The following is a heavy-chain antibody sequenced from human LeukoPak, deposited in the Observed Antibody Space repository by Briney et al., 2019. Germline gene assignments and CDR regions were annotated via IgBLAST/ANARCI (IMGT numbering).Heavy chain of an antibody. Sequence: GGSLRLSCAASGFTFSTYAMHWVRQAPGKGLEWVAVISYDGSNKYYADSVKGRFTISRDNSKNTLYLQMNSLRAEDTAVYYCARDHSMEYGNWFDPWGQGTLVTVSS. CDR2: ISYDGSNK. J-gene: IGHJ5*02. D-gene: IGHD2/OR15-2a*01. CDR1: GFTFSTYA. CDR3: ARDHSMEYGNWFDP. V-gene: IGHV3-30-3*01.